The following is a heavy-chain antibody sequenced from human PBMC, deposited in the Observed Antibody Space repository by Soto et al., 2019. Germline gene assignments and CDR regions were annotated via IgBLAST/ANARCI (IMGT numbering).Heavy chain of an antibody. CDR1: GASVKTGGYY. CDR2: INYSVTT. D-gene: IGHD3-3*01. J-gene: IGHJ4*02. Sequence: QVQLQESGPGLVRPSQTLSLTCDVSGASVKTGGYYWTWIRQHPEKGLEWIGYINYSVTTYNPSLKCRAFLSLDMSKNQFSLNLTSVTAADTAVYYCATNRGYDFYYPDSWGQGILVTVSS. CDR3: ATNRGYDFYYPDS. V-gene: IGHV4-31*11.